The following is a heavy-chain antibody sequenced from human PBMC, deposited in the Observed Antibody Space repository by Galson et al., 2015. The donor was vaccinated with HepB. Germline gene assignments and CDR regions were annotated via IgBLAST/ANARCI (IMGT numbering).Heavy chain of an antibody. D-gene: IGHD6-13*01. CDR2: ITANGGV. Sequence: SLRLSCAASGFTFSIYSMNWVRQAPGKGLEWVSSITANGGVDYAVSVKGRFSISSDNAQNSLYLQLSSLRAEDKAMYYCARDPAAGDAWGQGTLVTVSS. J-gene: IGHJ5*02. CDR3: ARDPAAGDA. V-gene: IGHV3-21*01. CDR1: GFTFSIYS.